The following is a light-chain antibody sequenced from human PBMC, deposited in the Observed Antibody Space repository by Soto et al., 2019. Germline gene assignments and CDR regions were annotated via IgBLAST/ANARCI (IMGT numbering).Light chain of an antibody. V-gene: IGLV7-43*01. CDR3: LLYYGGQLGV. J-gene: IGLJ2*01. CDR2: STN. Sequence: QAVVTQEPSLTVSPGRTVTLTCATSTGAVTSGYYPNWFQQKPGQAPRALIYSTNNKYSWTPARFSGSLLGGKAALTLSGVQPEDEADYYCLLYYGGQLGVFGGGTKLTVL. CDR1: TGAVTSGYY.